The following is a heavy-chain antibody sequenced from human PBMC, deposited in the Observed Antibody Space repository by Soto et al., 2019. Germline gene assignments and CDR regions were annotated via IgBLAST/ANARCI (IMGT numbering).Heavy chain of an antibody. V-gene: IGHV3-74*01. J-gene: IGHJ6*02. Sequence: GGSLRLSCAASGFTFSSYWMHWVRQAPGKGLVWVSRINSDGSSTSYADSVKGRFTISRDNAKNTLYLQMNSLRAEDTAVYYCARRLMWGSGSYYNDYYYYGMDVWGQGTTVTVSS. CDR2: INSDGSST. CDR1: GFTFSSYW. CDR3: ARRLMWGSGSYYNDYYYYGMDV. D-gene: IGHD3-10*01.